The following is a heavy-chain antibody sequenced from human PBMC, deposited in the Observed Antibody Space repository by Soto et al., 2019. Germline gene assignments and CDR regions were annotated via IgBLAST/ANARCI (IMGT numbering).Heavy chain of an antibody. CDR1: GFTFSDFA. CDR2: ITTTGDTS. Sequence: QPGGSLRLSCAASGFTFSDFAMNCVRQTPGKRLEWVSIITTTGDTSYYADSVKGRFTISRDNSKNMLYLQMNNLRVDDTAIYFCAKVPEYRDGSSFYYFDSWGQGA. D-gene: IGHD6-6*01. J-gene: IGHJ4*02. CDR3: AKVPEYRDGSSFYYFDS. V-gene: IGHV3-23*01.